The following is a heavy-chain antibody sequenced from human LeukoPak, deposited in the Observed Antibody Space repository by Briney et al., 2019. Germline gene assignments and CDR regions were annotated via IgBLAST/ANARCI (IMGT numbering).Heavy chain of an antibody. CDR1: GFTFSSYS. Sequence: GESLKISCAASGFTFSSYSMNWVRQAPGKGLEWVSSISSSSSYIYYADSVKGRFTISRDNAKNSLYLQMNSLRAEDTAVYYCARVDYGSGFDYWGQGTLVTVSS. J-gene: IGHJ4*02. V-gene: IGHV3-21*01. CDR3: ARVDYGSGFDY. CDR2: ISSSSSYI. D-gene: IGHD3-10*01.